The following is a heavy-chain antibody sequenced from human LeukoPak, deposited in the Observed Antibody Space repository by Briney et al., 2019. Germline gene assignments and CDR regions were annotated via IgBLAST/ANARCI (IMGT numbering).Heavy chain of an antibody. CDR3: VRARSGYDYAFDY. V-gene: IGHV1-2*02. CDR2: IYPNSGGT. CDR1: GYTFSGYH. Sequence: ASLKVSCKASGYTFSGYHMHWVRQAPGQGLEWMGWIYPNSGGTHYAQDFQGRVTMTRHTSISTAYMELSRLTSDDTAVYYCVRARSGYDYAFDYWGQGTLVTVS. D-gene: IGHD5-12*01. J-gene: IGHJ4*02.